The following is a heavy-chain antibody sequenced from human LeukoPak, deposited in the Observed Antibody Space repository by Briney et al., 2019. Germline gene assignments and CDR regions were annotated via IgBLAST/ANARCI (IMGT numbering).Heavy chain of an antibody. D-gene: IGHD3-10*01. CDR2: IYYSGST. CDR1: GGSISSSSYY. J-gene: IGHJ4*02. V-gene: IGHV4-39*01. CDR3: AGGSGSTSTDY. Sequence: PSETLSLTCTVPGGSISSSSYYWGWIRQPPGKGLEWIGSIYYSGSTYYNPSLKSRVTISVDTSKNQFSLKLSSVTAADTAVYYCAGGSGSTSTDYWGQGTLVTVSS.